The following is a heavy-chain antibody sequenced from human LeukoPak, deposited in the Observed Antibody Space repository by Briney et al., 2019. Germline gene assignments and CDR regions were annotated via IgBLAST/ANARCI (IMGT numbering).Heavy chain of an antibody. J-gene: IGHJ5*02. CDR2: INHSGST. CDR1: GGSISSRSYY. V-gene: IGHV4-39*01. Sequence: PSETLSLTCTVSGGSISSRSYYWGWIRQPPGKGLEWIGEINHSGSTNYNPSLKSRVTISVDTSKNQFSLKLSSVTAADTAVYYCARQGYYGSGSYYNARYNWFDPWGQGTLVTVSS. D-gene: IGHD3-10*01. CDR3: ARQGYYGSGSYYNARYNWFDP.